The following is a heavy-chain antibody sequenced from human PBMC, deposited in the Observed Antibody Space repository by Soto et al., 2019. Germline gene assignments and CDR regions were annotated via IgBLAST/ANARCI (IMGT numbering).Heavy chain of an antibody. Sequence: QVQLVQSGAEVKKPGSSVKVSCKASGGTFSSYAISWVRQAPGQGLEWMGGIIPIFGTANYAQKFQGRVTITADESTSTAYMELSSVRSEDTAVYYCARDIEDTDIGQRYYFDYWGQGTLVTVSS. D-gene: IGHD5-18*01. CDR1: GGTFSSYA. CDR2: IIPIFGTA. V-gene: IGHV1-69*01. CDR3: ARDIEDTDIGQRYYFDY. J-gene: IGHJ4*02.